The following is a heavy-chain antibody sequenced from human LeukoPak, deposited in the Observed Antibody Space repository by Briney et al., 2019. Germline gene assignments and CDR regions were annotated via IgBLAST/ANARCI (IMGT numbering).Heavy chain of an antibody. J-gene: IGHJ3*02. CDR3: AKSRDSSYYDDAFDI. CDR1: GFTFSSYA. Sequence: GGSLRLSCAASGFTFSSYAMSWVRQAPGKGLEWVSAVTGSGSSTYYADSVKGRFTISRDNSKNTLFLQMNSLRAEDTAVYYCAKSRDSSYYDDAFDIWGQGTMVTVSS. CDR2: VTGSGSST. V-gene: IGHV3-23*01. D-gene: IGHD3-22*01.